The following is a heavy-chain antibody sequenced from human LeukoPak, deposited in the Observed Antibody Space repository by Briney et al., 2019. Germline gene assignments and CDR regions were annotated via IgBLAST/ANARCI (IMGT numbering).Heavy chain of an antibody. CDR1: GYTFTSYG. D-gene: IGHD3-3*01. CDR2: ISAYNGNT. J-gene: IGHJ4*02. Sequence: ASVKVSCKGSGYTFTSYGISWVRQAPGQWLEWMGWISAYNGNTNYAQKLQGRVTMTTDTSTSTAYMELRSLRSDDTAVYYCARDIQTYYDFWSGYCFDYWGQGTLVTVSS. CDR3: ARDIQTYYDFWSGYCFDY. V-gene: IGHV1-18*01.